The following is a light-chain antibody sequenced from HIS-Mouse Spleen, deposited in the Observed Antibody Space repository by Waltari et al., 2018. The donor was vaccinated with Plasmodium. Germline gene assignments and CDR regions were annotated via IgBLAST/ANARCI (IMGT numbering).Light chain of an antibody. CDR1: STDVGGYNY. CDR2: EVS. J-gene: IGLJ2*01. V-gene: IGLV2-8*01. Sequence: QSALTQPPSASGSPGQSVPLSCTGTSTDVGGYNYVSWYQQHPGKAPTLMIYEVSKRPSGVPDRFSGSKSGNTASLTVSGLQAEDEADYYCSSYAGSNNLVFGGGTKLTVL. CDR3: SSYAGSNNLV.